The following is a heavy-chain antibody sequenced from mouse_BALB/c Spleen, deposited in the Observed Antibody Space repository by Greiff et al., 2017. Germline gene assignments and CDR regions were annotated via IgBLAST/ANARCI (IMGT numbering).Heavy chain of an antibody. V-gene: IGHV6-6*02. CDR1: GFTFSNYW. CDR3: TRGGTPDY. D-gene: IGHD3-3*01. J-gene: IGHJ2*01. CDR2: IRLKSNNYAT. Sequence: EVQLVESGGGLVQPGGSMKLSCVASGFTFSNYWMNWVRQSPEKGLEWVAEIRLKSNNYATHYAESVKGRFTISRDDSKSSVYLQMNNLRAEDTGIYYCTRGGTPDYWGQGTTLTVSS.